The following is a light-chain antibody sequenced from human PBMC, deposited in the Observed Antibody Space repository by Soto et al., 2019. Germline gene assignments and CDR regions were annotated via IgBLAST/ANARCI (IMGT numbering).Light chain of an antibody. Sequence: EIVMTQSPATLSVSPGERPTLSCRASPSIGSNLAWYQLNPGQAPTLLIYAASTRATGIPARFSGSGSGTKFTLTISSLQSEDFAIYFCEQYNNWPPDRTFRQRTKVEIK. V-gene: IGKV3-15*01. CDR2: AAS. CDR3: EQYNNWPPDRT. CDR1: PSIGSN. J-gene: IGKJ1*01.